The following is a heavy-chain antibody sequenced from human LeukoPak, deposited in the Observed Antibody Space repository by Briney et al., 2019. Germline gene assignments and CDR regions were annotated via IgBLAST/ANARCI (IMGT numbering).Heavy chain of an antibody. Sequence: PSETLSLTCTVSGGSISSGSYYWSWLRQPAGKGLEWIGRINTSGSTNYNPSLKSRVTISIDTSKNQFSLKLSSVTAADTAVYYCARGRWTSSNNNWFDPWGQGTLVTVSS. D-gene: IGHD2/OR15-2a*01. V-gene: IGHV4-61*02. J-gene: IGHJ5*02. CDR3: ARGRWTSSNNNWFDP. CDR1: GGSISSGSYY. CDR2: INTSGST.